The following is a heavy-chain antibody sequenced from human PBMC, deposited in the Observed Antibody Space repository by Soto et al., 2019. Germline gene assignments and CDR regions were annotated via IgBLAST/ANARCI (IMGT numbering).Heavy chain of an antibody. CDR1: GGSISSGSYT. V-gene: IGHV4-30-2*01. CDR3: PRDVAVRGAIGRFDP. Sequence: SETLSLTCAVTGGSISSGSYTWNWIRQPPGKGLEWLGYTYQSGSTFYSASLKGRVTITVDRSKNQFSLKLNSVTAADTAVYYCPRDVAVRGAIGRFDPWGQGDRVIFSS. CDR2: TYQSGST. J-gene: IGHJ5*02. D-gene: IGHD3-10*01.